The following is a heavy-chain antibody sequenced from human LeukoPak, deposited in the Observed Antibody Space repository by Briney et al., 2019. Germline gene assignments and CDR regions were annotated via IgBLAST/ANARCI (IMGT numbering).Heavy chain of an antibody. CDR1: GFTFSSYE. Sequence: PGGSLRLSCADSGFTFSSYEMNWVRQDPGKGLEWVSYISSSGDTIYYADSVKGRFTISRDNAKNSLYLQMNSLRAEDTGLYYCARDRRLTFGGVIVPFDYWGQGTLVTVSS. J-gene: IGHJ4*02. CDR2: ISSSGDTI. CDR3: ARDRRLTFGGVIVPFDY. D-gene: IGHD3-16*02. V-gene: IGHV3-48*03.